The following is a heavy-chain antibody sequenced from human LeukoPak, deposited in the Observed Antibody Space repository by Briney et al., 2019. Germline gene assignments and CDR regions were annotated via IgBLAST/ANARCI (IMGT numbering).Heavy chain of an antibody. CDR2: IYHSGST. Sequence: SETLSLTCAVSGGSISSGGYSWSWIRQPPGKGLEWIGYIYHSGSTYYNPSLKSRVTISVDRSKNQFSLNLSSVTAADTAVYYCAREGYCSGGSCDNRFDPWGQGTLVTVSS. CDR1: GGSISSGGYS. CDR3: AREGYCSGGSCDNRFDP. V-gene: IGHV4-30-2*01. D-gene: IGHD2-15*01. J-gene: IGHJ5*02.